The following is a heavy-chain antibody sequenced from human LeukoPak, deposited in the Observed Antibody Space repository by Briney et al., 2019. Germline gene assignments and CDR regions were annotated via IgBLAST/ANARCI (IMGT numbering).Heavy chain of an antibody. CDR3: ARDSSNVAVD. D-gene: IGHD2/OR15-2a*01. CDR1: DGSISSYC. V-gene: IGHV4-59*01. J-gene: IGHJ4*02. CDR2: IRSSGNS. Sequence: SETLSLTCTVSDGSISSYCWSWIRQPPGKGLEWIGYIRSSGNSNYNPSLNSRVSMAIDTSKNQFTLRLSSVTAADTAIYYCARDSSNVAVDWGQGTLVTVSP.